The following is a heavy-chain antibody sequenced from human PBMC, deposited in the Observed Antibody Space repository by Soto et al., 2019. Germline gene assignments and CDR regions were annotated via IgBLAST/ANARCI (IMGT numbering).Heavy chain of an antibody. J-gene: IGHJ5*02. CDR3: ARQILVYVSYGDYPPWFDP. CDR2: IYYSGST. Sequence: SETLSLTCTVSGGSISSYYWSWIRQPPGKGLEWIGYIYYSGSTNYNPSLKSRVTISVDTSKNQFSLKLSSVTAADTAVYYCARQILVYVSYGDYPPWFDPWGQGTLVPVSS. CDR1: GGSISSYY. V-gene: IGHV4-59*01. D-gene: IGHD4-17*01.